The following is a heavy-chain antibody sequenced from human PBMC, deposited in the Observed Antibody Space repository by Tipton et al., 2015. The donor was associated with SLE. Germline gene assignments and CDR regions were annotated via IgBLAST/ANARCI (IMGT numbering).Heavy chain of an antibody. D-gene: IGHD2-2*01. J-gene: IGHJ6*03. CDR3: ARINVPTAMDFYYYYMDV. Sequence: LRLSCTVSSGSVSSGYDWGWIRQPPGKGLEWIGSFYHSGSTYYNPSLKSRVTISVDTSKNQFSLKLSSVTAADTAQYYCARINVPTAMDFYYYYMDVWGNGTTVTVSS. CDR1: SGSVSSGYD. CDR2: FYHSGST. V-gene: IGHV4-38-2*02.